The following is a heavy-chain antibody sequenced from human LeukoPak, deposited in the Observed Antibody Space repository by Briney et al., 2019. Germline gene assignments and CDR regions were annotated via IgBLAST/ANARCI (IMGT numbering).Heavy chain of an antibody. J-gene: IGHJ4*02. CDR2: ITSSTTYI. V-gene: IGHV3-21*01. CDR1: GFTFSSYS. CDR3: ARVGGNWSPDY. Sequence: PGGSLRLSCAASGFTFSSYSMNWVRQAPGKGLEWVSSITSSTTYIYYADSVKGRFTISRDNAKNSLYLQMNSLRAEDTAVYYCARVGGNWSPDYWGQGTLVTVSS.